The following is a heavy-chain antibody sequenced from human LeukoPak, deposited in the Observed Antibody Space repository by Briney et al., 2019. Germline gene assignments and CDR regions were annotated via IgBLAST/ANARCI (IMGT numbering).Heavy chain of an antibody. CDR1: GGTFISYA. Sequence: ASVKVSCKASGGTFISYAISWVRQAPGQGLEWMGGIIPIFGTANYAQKFQGRVTITADESTSTAYMELSSLRSEDTAVYYCARDREVGATIFDYWGQGTLVTVSS. D-gene: IGHD1-26*01. V-gene: IGHV1-69*13. J-gene: IGHJ4*02. CDR3: ARDREVGATIFDY. CDR2: IIPIFGTA.